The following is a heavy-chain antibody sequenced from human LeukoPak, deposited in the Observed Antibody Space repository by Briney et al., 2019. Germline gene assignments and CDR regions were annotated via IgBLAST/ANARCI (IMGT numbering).Heavy chain of an antibody. V-gene: IGHV3-30*04. D-gene: IGHD2/OR15-2a*01. CDR2: ISYDGSNK. CDR3: VSFYETY. J-gene: IGHJ4*02. CDR1: GFPFSPYS. Sequence: GTSLRLSCAASGFPFSPYSMHWVRQAPGKGLEWVALISYDGSNKYYADSVKGRFTISRDKSKNTLYLQMNSLRAEDTAVYYCVSFYETYWGRGTLVTVSS.